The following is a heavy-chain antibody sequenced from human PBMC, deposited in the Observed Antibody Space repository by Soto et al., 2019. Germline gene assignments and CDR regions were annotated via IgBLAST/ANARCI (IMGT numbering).Heavy chain of an antibody. J-gene: IGHJ4*02. D-gene: IGHD6-19*01. CDR2: IIPLFGTA. Sequence: QEQLVQSGAEVKQPGSSVKVSCKTSGGTFSTYAIYWVRQAPGQGLEWMGAIIPLFGTADYAQKFQGRVTITADESTSTASMELSSLRSEDTAVYYCARPKGSYSSGYYYFDYWGQGTLVTVSS. CDR3: ARPKGSYSSGYYYFDY. CDR1: GGTFSTYA. V-gene: IGHV1-69*01.